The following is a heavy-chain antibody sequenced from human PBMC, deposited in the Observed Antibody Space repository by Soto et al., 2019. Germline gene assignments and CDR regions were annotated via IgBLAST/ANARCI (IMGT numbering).Heavy chain of an antibody. CDR3: ARSGQSSGWYLLGAFDI. CDR2: IYHSGST. Sequence: SETLSLTCAVSSGSISSSNWWSWVRQPPGKGLEWIGEIYHSGSTNYNPSLKSRVTISVDKSKNQFSLKLSSVTAADTAVYYCARSGQSSGWYLLGAFDIWGQGTMVTVSS. V-gene: IGHV4-4*02. CDR1: SGSISSSNW. J-gene: IGHJ3*02. D-gene: IGHD6-19*01.